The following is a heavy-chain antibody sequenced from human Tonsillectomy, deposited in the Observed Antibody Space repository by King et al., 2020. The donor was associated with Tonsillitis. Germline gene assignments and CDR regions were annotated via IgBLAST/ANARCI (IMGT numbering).Heavy chain of an antibody. J-gene: IGHJ4*02. CDR2: VYWNDDK. V-gene: IGHV2-5*01. D-gene: IGHD3-22*01. CDR1: GFSLSTPGVG. CDR3: AHLDYYANRGWDYFDY. Sequence: FTLKESGPTLVKPTQTLTLTCTFSGFSLSTPGVGVGWIRQPPGKALEWLALVYWNDDKRYSPSLKSRLTITKDSSKNRVVLIMTNMDPVDTATFYCAHLDYYANRGWDYFDYWGQGSLVTVSS.